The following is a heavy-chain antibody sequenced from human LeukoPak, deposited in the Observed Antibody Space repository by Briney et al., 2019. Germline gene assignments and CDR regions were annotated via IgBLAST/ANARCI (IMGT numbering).Heavy chain of an antibody. CDR3: AKDSSLGSSSWYFPYYFDY. CDR1: GFTFSSYA. D-gene: IGHD6-13*01. CDR2: ISGSGGST. J-gene: IGHJ4*02. Sequence: GGSLRLSCAASGFTFSSYAMGWVRQAPGKGLEWVSAISGSGGSTYYADSVKGRFTISRDNSKNTLYLQMNSLRAEDTAVYYCAKDSSLGSSSWYFPYYFDYWGQGTLVTVSS. V-gene: IGHV3-23*01.